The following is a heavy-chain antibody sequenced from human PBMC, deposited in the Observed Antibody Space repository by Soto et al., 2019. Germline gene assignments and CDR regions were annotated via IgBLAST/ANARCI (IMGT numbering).Heavy chain of an antibody. Sequence: EVQLLESGGGLVQPGGSLRLSCAASGFTFSSYAMSWVRQAPGKGLGWVSAISGSGFGTYYADSVKGRFTISRDNSKNTLYLQMNTLRAEDTAVYYCAKCMTTVTTFPFDIWGQGTMVTVSS. J-gene: IGHJ3*02. V-gene: IGHV3-23*01. D-gene: IGHD4-17*01. CDR1: GFTFSSYA. CDR3: AKCMTTVTTFPFDI. CDR2: ISGSGFGT.